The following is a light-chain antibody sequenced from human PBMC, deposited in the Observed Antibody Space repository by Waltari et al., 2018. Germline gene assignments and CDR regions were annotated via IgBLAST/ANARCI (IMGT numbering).Light chain of an antibody. V-gene: IGLV2-11*01. CDR3: CSYASSYTLV. Sequence: QSALTQPRSVSGSPRQSVTISCTGTSSDVGGYNYVSWYQQHPGKAPRLMIYVVNKRPSGVPDRFSGSKSGNTASLTISGLQAEDEADYYCCSYASSYTLVFGGGTKVTVL. J-gene: IGLJ2*01. CDR1: SSDVGGYNY. CDR2: VVN.